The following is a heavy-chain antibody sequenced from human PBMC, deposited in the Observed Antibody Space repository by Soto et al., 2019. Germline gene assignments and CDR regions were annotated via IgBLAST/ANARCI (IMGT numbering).Heavy chain of an antibody. CDR3: AREYSSSQYFDY. V-gene: IGHV3-74*01. Sequence: EVQLVESGGGLVQPGGSLRLSCAASGITFSSSWMHWVRQAPVKGLVWVSRMNSDGSSTSYADSVKGRFTISRDNAKSTLYLQMNSLRAEDTALYYCAREYSSSQYFDYWGQGTLVTVSS. CDR2: MNSDGSST. CDR1: GITFSSSW. D-gene: IGHD6-13*01. J-gene: IGHJ4*02.